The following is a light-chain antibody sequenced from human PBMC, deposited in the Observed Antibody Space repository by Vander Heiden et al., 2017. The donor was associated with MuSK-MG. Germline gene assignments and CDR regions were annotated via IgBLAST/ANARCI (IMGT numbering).Light chain of an antibody. CDR2: GAS. J-gene: IGKJ2*01. CDR1: QTVSSSY. V-gene: IGKV3-20*01. Sequence: EIVLTQSPGTLSLSPGERATLSCRASQTVSSSYLAWYQQKPGQAPRLLIYGASSRAPGFPDRFSGSGSGTDFTLTISRLEPEDFSVYYCQQEGSTPVTFGQGTKMEIK. CDR3: QQEGSTPVT.